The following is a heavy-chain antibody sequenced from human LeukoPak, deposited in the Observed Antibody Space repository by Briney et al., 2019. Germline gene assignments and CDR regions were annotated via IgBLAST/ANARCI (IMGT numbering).Heavy chain of an antibody. V-gene: IGHV4-59*08. CDR1: GGSISSYY. Sequence: SETLSLTCTVSGGSISSYYWSWIRQPPGKGLEWIGYIYYSGSTNYNPSLKSRVTISVDTSKNQFSLKLSSVTAADTAVYYCARDASGYEVGYFDYWGQGTLVTVSS. D-gene: IGHD3-22*01. CDR2: IYYSGST. CDR3: ARDASGYEVGYFDY. J-gene: IGHJ4*02.